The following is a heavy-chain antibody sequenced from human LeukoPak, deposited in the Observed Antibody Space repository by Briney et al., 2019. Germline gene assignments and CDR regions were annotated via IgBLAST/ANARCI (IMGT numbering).Heavy chain of an antibody. D-gene: IGHD3-9*01. CDR1: GFTFSSYW. CDR3: ARGGRYFDWLLLRY. J-gene: IGHJ4*02. CDR2: IKQDGSEK. V-gene: IGHV3-7*01. Sequence: GGSLRLSCAASGFTFSSYWMSWVRQAPGKGLEWVANIKQDGSEKYYVDSVKGRFTISGDNAKNSLYLQMNSLRAEDTAVYYCARGGRYFDWLLLRYWGQGTLVTVSS.